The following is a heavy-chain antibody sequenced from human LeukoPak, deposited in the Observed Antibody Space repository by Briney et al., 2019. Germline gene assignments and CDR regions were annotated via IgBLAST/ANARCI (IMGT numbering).Heavy chain of an antibody. Sequence: GGSLRLSCVASEFSVGSNYMTWVRQAPGKGLEWVSLIYSGGSTYYADSVKGRFTISRDNSKNTLYLQMNSLRAEDTAVYYCASTPYSSSWNWFDPWGQGTLVTVSS. V-gene: IGHV3-66*01. D-gene: IGHD6-13*01. J-gene: IGHJ5*02. CDR2: IYSGGST. CDR3: ASTPYSSSWNWFDP. CDR1: EFSVGSNY.